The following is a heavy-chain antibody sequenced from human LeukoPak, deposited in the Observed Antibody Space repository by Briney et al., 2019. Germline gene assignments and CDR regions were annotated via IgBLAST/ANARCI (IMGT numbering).Heavy chain of an antibody. CDR3: ARKDFISVSFSY. Sequence: NAGGSLRLSCAVSGFPFTRLYMSWLRQAPGKGLEWLSYIGLSGSPLDYADSVRGRFTISRDNAKNSLYLELNSLRAEDTAVFYCARKDFISVSFSYWGQGTLVTVSS. CDR2: IGLSGSPL. J-gene: IGHJ4*02. CDR1: GFPFTRLY. V-gene: IGHV3-11*04. D-gene: IGHD5/OR15-5a*01.